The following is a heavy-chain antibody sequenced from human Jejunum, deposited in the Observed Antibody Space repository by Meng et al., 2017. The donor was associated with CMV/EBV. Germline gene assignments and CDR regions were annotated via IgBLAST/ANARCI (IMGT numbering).Heavy chain of an antibody. D-gene: IGHD3-16*01. CDR2: IYWDNDD. CDR1: LTTSGVG. V-gene: IGHV2-5*02. Sequence: LTTSGVGVGWIRQPPTKALEWLAIIYWDNDDRYSPSLRSSLTITKDISKNQVVLTMTNMDPVDTATYYCAHTMITFGGVDRLDAFDMWGQGTMVTVSS. CDR3: AHTMITFGGVDRLDAFDM. J-gene: IGHJ3*02.